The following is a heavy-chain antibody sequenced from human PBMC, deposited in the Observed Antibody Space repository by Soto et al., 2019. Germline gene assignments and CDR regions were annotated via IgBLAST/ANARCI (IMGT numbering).Heavy chain of an antibody. D-gene: IGHD5-18*01. V-gene: IGHV3-23*01. CDR3: AKVGPAMAFDFDY. CDR2: ISGSGGST. J-gene: IGHJ4*02. Sequence: GGSPRLSCAACGFTFSSYAMGWVRQDPGKGLEWVSAISGSGGSTYYADSVKGRFTISRDNSKNTLYLQMNSLRAEDTAVYYCAKVGPAMAFDFDYWGQGTLVTVSS. CDR1: GFTFSSYA.